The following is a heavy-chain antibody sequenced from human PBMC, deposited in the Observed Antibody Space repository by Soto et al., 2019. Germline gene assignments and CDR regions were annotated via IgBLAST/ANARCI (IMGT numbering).Heavy chain of an antibody. CDR1: GGSFSGYY. D-gene: IGHD2-15*01. Sequence: SETLSLTCAVYGGSFSGYYWSWIRQPPGKGLEWIGEINHSGSTNYNPSLKSRVTISVDTSKNQFSLKLSSVTAADTAVYYCARGLHPYYYYMDVWGKGTTVTVSS. CDR2: INHSGST. V-gene: IGHV4-34*01. CDR3: ARGLHPYYYYMDV. J-gene: IGHJ6*03.